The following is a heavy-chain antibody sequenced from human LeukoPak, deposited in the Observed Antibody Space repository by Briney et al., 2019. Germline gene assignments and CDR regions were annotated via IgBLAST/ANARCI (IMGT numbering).Heavy chain of an antibody. CDR3: ARDWFSGSNYKPLFDY. CDR2: IGGSSSDI. Sequence: PGGSLRLSCAASGFSFSSYSMNWVRQAPGKGLEWVSYIGGSSSDIKYADSVKGRFTISRDNAKNSLYLQMNSLGDEDTAVYYCARDWFSGSNYKPLFDYWGQGTLVTVSS. V-gene: IGHV3-48*02. J-gene: IGHJ4*02. CDR1: GFSFSSYS. D-gene: IGHD3-10*01.